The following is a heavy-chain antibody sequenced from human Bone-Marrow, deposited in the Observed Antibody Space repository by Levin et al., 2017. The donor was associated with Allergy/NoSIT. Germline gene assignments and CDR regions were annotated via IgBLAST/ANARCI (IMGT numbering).Heavy chain of an antibody. CDR2: IYYSGST. Sequence: PSETLSLTCTVSGGSISSYYWSWIRQPPGKGLEWIGYIYYSGSTNYNPSLKSRVTISVDTSKNQFSLKLTSVTAADTAVYYCAREKEPNYDILTGYYTGYYMDVWGNGTTVTVSS. V-gene: IGHV4-59*01. J-gene: IGHJ6*03. CDR1: GGSISSYY. CDR3: AREKEPNYDILTGYYTGYYMDV. D-gene: IGHD3-9*01.